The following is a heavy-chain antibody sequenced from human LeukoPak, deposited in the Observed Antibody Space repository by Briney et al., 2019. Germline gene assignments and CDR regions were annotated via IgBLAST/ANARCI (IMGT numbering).Heavy chain of an antibody. J-gene: IGHJ4*02. Sequence: GGSLRLSCAASGFTFSYYEMNWVRQAPGKGLEWVSYISSSGSTIYYADSVKGRFTISRDNATNSLYLQMNSLRAEDTAVYYCARRYCSSTSCTLDYWGQGTLVTVSS. V-gene: IGHV3-48*03. D-gene: IGHD2-2*01. CDR1: GFTFSYYE. CDR2: ISSSGSTI. CDR3: ARRYCSSTSCTLDY.